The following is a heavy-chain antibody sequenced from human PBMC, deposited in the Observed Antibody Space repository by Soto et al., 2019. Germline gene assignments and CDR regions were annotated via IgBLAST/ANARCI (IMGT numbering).Heavy chain of an antibody. CDR2: IWYDGSNK. CDR3: ASCRATTSYYGMDV. Sequence: GGSLGLSCAASGFTFSSYGMHWVRQAPGKGLEWVAVIWYDGSNKYYADSVKGRFTISRDNSKNTLYLQMNSLRAEDTAVYYCASCRATTSYYGMDVWGQGTTVTGSS. D-gene: IGHD1-26*01. J-gene: IGHJ6*02. CDR1: GFTFSSYG. V-gene: IGHV3-33*01.